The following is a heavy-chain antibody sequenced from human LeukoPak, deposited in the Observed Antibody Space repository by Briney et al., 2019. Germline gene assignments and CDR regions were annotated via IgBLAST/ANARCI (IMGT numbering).Heavy chain of an antibody. D-gene: IGHD5-18*01. CDR3: ARSGYSYGYRVSDY. Sequence: GEINHTVSTNYNPSLKSRVTISVDTSKNQFSLKLSSVTAADTAVYYCARSGYSYGYRVSDYWGQGTLVTVSS. V-gene: IGHV4-34*01. CDR2: INHTVST. J-gene: IGHJ4*02.